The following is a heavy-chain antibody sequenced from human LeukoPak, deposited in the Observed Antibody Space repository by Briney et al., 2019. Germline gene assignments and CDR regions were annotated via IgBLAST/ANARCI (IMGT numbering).Heavy chain of an antibody. Sequence: SETLSLTCTVSGGSISSSSYYWGWIRQPPGKGLEWIGSIYYSGSTYYNPSLKSRITISVDTSKNQFSLKLNSMTAADTAVYYCYRGYSGYDYFDYWGQGTLVTVSS. V-gene: IGHV4-39*07. CDR3: YRGYSGYDYFDY. D-gene: IGHD5-12*01. CDR2: IYYSGST. J-gene: IGHJ4*02. CDR1: GGSISSSSYY.